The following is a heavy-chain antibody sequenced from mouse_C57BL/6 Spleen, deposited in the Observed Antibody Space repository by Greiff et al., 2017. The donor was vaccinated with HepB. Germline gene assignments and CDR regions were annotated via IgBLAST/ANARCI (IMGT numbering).Heavy chain of an antibody. V-gene: IGHV1-4*01. CDR2: INPSSGYT. CDR3: ARTHYDYDYFDY. J-gene: IGHJ2*01. D-gene: IGHD2-4*01. Sequence: VQLQQSGAELARPGASVKMSCKASGYTFTSYTMHWVKQRPGQGLEWIGYINPSSGYTKYNQKFKDKATLTADKSSSTAYMQLSSLTSEDSAVYYCARTHYDYDYFDYWGQGTTLTVSS. CDR1: GYTFTSYT.